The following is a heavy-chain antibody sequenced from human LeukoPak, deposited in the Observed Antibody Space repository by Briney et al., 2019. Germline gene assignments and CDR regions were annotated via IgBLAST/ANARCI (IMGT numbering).Heavy chain of an antibody. CDR1: GGSISSYY. CDR3: ASHYCGGDCYPHYYYYMDV. V-gene: IGHV4-59*01. Sequence: SETLSLTCTVSGGSISSYYWSWIRQPPGKGLEWIGYIYYSESTRYNPSLKSRLTISVDTSKSQFSLKLSSVTAADTAVYYCASHYCGGDCYPHYYYYMDVWGKGTTVTVSS. J-gene: IGHJ6*03. CDR2: IYYSEST. D-gene: IGHD2-21*01.